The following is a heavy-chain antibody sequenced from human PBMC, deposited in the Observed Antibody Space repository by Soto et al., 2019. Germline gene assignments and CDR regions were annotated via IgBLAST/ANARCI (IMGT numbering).Heavy chain of an antibody. D-gene: IGHD3-22*01. Sequence: GASVKVSCKASGYTFTSYGISWVRQAPGQGLEWMGWISAYNGNTNYAQKLQGRVTMTTDTSTSTAYMELRRLRSDDTAVYYCARVFIYDVGPLDAFDIWGQGTMVTVSS. CDR2: ISAYNGNT. CDR3: ARVFIYDVGPLDAFDI. V-gene: IGHV1-18*01. CDR1: GYTFTSYG. J-gene: IGHJ3*02.